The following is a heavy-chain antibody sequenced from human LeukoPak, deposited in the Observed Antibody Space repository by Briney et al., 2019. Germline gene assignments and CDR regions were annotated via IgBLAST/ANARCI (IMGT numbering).Heavy chain of an antibody. Sequence: SETLSLTCTVSGGSISSGGYSWSWIRQHPGKGLEWIGYIYYSGSTYYNPSLKSRVTISVDTSKNQFSLKLSSVTAADTAVYYCARDGGYSYGYGPFDYWGQGTLVTVSS. CDR3: ARDGGYSYGYGPFDY. CDR2: IYYSGST. J-gene: IGHJ4*02. CDR1: GGSISSGGYS. D-gene: IGHD5-18*01. V-gene: IGHV4-31*03.